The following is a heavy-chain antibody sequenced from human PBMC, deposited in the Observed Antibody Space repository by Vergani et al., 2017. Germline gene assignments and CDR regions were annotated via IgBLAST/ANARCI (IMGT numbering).Heavy chain of an antibody. V-gene: IGHV4-30-4*08. J-gene: IGHJ6*02. Sequence: QVQLQESGPGLVKPSQTLALTCTVSGGSISSGDYYWSWIRQPPGKGLEWIGYIYYSGSTYYNPSLKSRVTISVDTSKNQFSLKLSSVTAADTAVYYCARGRSVLXYFDWLGYYYGMDVWGQGTAVTVSS. CDR1: GGSISSGDYY. CDR3: ARGRSVLXYFDWLGYYYGMDV. CDR2: IYYSGST. D-gene: IGHD3-9*01.